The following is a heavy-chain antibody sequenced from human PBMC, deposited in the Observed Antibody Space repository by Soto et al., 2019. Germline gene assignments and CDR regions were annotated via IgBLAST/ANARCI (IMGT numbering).Heavy chain of an antibody. CDR3: ARCPIDHNWFDP. D-gene: IGHD3-9*01. CDR2: IYDTGST. J-gene: IGHJ5*02. CDR1: GSDITTYY. Sequence: QVKLQESGPGLVKPSETLSLTCTVSGSDITTYYWSWLRQSPGKGLEWIGHIYDTGSTTYNPSLKSRVTISVDTSNKQFSLRLTSVTAADTAVYYCARCPIDHNWFDPWGQGTLVTVSS. V-gene: IGHV4-59*01.